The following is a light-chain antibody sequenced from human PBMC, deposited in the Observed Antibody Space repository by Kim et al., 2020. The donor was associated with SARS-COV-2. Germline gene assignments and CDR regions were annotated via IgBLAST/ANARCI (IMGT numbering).Light chain of an antibody. Sequence: SVPPGQTAMITCSGDVLAKKYARWFQQKPGQAPVLVIYKDSERTSGIPERFSGSSSGTTVTLTISGAQVEDEADYYCYSAADNNLVFGGGTKLTVL. CDR3: YSAADNNLV. CDR2: KDS. J-gene: IGLJ3*02. CDR1: VLAKKY. V-gene: IGLV3-27*01.